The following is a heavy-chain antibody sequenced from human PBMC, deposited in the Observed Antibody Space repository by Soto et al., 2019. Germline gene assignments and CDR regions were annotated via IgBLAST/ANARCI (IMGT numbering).Heavy chain of an antibody. CDR3: AREDYYDSSGSNWFDP. Sequence: ASVKVSCKASGYTFTGYYMHWVRQAPGQGLEWMGWINPNSGGTNYAQKFQGWVTMTRDTSISTAYMELSRLRSDDTAVYYCAREDYYDSSGSNWFDPWGQGTLVTVSS. CDR1: GYTFTGYY. CDR2: INPNSGGT. D-gene: IGHD3-22*01. V-gene: IGHV1-2*04. J-gene: IGHJ5*02.